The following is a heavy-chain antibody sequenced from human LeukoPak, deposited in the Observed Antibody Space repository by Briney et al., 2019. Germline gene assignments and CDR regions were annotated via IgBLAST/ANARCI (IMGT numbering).Heavy chain of an antibody. CDR2: ISSSGSAT. D-gene: IGHD5-18*01. V-gene: IGHV3-11*01. CDR3: AGDLGYGYEEFDY. J-gene: IGHJ4*02. Sequence: GGSLRLSCAASGFTFSDYFMNWVRQAPGKGLEWVSYISSSGSATTYADSVRGRFTVSRDNAINSLYPQMNSLRVEDTAVYHCAGDLGYGYEEFDYWGQGTLVTVSS. CDR1: GFTFSDYF.